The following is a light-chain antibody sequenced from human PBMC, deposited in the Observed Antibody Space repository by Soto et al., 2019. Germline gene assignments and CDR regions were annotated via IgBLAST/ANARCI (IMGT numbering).Light chain of an antibody. J-gene: IGKJ4*01. CDR3: QQSYITLSLT. Sequence: IQMTQSPSFLSASIGDTVTITCRASQNINLYVNWYQQKSGKAPRLLIYAASTLESGVPSRFSGSGSGTDFTLTISSLQPEDFATYYCQQSYITLSLTFGGGTKIEIK. CDR2: AAS. V-gene: IGKV1-39*01. CDR1: QNINLY.